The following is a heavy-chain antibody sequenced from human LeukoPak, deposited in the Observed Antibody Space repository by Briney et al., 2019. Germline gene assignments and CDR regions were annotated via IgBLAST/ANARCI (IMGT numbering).Heavy chain of an antibody. CDR2: ISAYNGNT. V-gene: IGHV1-18*01. Sequence: VASVKVSCKASGYTFTSYGISWVRQAPGQGLEWMGWISAYNGNTNYAQKLQGRVTMTTDTSTSTAYMELRSLRSDDTAVYYCRTDRYGDYGDYIDYWGQGTLVTVSS. CDR1: GYTFTSYG. J-gene: IGHJ4*02. CDR3: RTDRYGDYGDYIDY. D-gene: IGHD4-17*01.